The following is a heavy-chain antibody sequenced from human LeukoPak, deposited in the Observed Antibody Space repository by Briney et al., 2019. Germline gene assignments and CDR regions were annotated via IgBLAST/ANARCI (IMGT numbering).Heavy chain of an antibody. CDR2: MNPNSGNT. CDR1: GYTFTSYD. J-gene: IGHJ6*03. D-gene: IGHD3-3*01. CDR3: ARGVNYDFWSGSYYSYYYMEV. V-gene: IGHV1-8*01. Sequence: GASVKVSCKASGYTFTSYDINWVRQAAGQGLEWMVWMNPNSGNTGYAQKFQGRVTITRDTSISTAYMELSGLTSEDTAVYYCARGVNYDFWSGSYYSYYYMEVWGKGTTVTVSS.